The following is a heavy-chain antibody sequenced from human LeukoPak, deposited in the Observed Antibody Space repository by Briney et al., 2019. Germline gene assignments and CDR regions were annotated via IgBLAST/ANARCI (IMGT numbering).Heavy chain of an antibody. CDR1: GFTFSDSA. CDR2: IRSKANSYAT. J-gene: IGHJ4*02. CDR3: SSFGDSTSLFDY. Sequence: GSLKLSCVASGFTFSDSAIHWVRQASGKGLEWVGRIRSKANSYATAYVASVKGRFTISRDDSKNTAYLQMNSLQTEDTAVYYCSSFGDSTSLFDYWGQGTLVTVSS. V-gene: IGHV3-73*01. D-gene: IGHD3-22*01.